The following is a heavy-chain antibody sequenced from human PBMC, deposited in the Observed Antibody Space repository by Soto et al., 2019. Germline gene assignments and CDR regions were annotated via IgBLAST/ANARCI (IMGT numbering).Heavy chain of an antibody. CDR1: GFTFTNYA. J-gene: IGHJ4*02. CDR2: ISGGGSIT. CDR3: AKTIRGGYSSSWYYFDY. D-gene: IGHD6-13*01. Sequence: EVQLLESGGDLVQPGGSLRLSCAASGFTFTNYAMTWVRQAPGKGLEWVSTISGGGSITYYADSLKGWFTISRDNSKNTLYLQINSLRAEDTAVYYCAKTIRGGYSSSWYYFDYWGQGTLVTVSS. V-gene: IGHV3-23*01.